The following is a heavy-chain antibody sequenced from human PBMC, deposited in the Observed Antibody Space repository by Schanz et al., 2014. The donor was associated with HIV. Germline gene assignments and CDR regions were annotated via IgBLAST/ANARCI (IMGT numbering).Heavy chain of an antibody. V-gene: IGHV3-21*01. Sequence: EVQLVESGGGLVQPGGSLRLSCAASGFGLSGYGMNWVRQAPGKGLEWVSSISSSGSLQYYAELMKGRFTISRDNSKNTLYLQMNSLRAEDTAVYYCAKSQKGASCCFPLDSWGQGTLVTVFS. J-gene: IGHJ4*02. D-gene: IGHD2-2*01. CDR2: ISSSGSLQ. CDR3: AKSQKGASCCFPLDS. CDR1: GFGLSGYG.